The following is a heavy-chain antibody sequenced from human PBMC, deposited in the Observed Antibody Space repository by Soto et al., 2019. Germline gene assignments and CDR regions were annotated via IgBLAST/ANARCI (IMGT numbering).Heavy chain of an antibody. D-gene: IGHD3-22*01. CDR3: ARGFPRMTMIVVDC. CDR1: GFTFSSYA. J-gene: IGHJ4*02. V-gene: IGHV3-30-3*01. Sequence: GGSLRLSCAASGFTFSSYAMHWVRQAPGKGLEWVAVISYDGSNEYYADSVKGRFTISRDNSKNTLYLQMNSLRGEDTVVYFCARGFPRMTMIVVDCWGQGTLVTVSS. CDR2: ISYDGSNE.